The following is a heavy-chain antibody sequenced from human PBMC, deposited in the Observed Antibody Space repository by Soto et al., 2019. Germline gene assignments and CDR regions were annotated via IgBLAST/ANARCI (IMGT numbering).Heavy chain of an antibody. D-gene: IGHD3-22*01. CDR3: ARDSSGRHDY. J-gene: IGHJ4*02. CDR1: GGSVRSGSYY. V-gene: IGHV4-61*01. Sequence: PSETRSLTCSVSGGSVRSGSYYWTWIRQPPGKGLEWIGYIYQSGTTNYNASLKSRVTISIDTSKNQFFLKLNSVTAADTAVYYCARDSSGRHDYWGQGTLVTVSS. CDR2: IYQSGTT.